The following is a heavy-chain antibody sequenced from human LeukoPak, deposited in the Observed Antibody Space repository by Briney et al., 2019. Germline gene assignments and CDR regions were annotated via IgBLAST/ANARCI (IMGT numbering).Heavy chain of an antibody. Sequence: GASVKVSCKASGGTFSSYAISWVRQAPGQGLEWMGGIIPIFGTANYAQKFQGRVTITADESTSTAYMELSSLRSEDTAVYYCARAGGHCGGDCHYFDYWGRGTLVTVSS. CDR1: GGTFSSYA. CDR3: ARAGGHCGGDCHYFDY. J-gene: IGHJ4*02. V-gene: IGHV1-69*01. CDR2: IIPIFGTA. D-gene: IGHD2-21*01.